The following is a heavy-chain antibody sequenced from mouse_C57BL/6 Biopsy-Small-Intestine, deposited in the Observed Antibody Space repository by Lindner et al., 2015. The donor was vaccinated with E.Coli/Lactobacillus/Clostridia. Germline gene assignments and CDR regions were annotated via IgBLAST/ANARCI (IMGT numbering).Heavy chain of an antibody. CDR3: AKDGGAYGDLDS. Sequence: SVKVSCKASGYIFNTYKIHWVRQAPGQGLEWMGIINPRDGVTRIAQKFQGRISMPRDTSTSTVYMELGSLRSEDTAVYYCAKDGGAYGDLDSWGQGTLVTVSS. J-gene: IGHJ4*01. V-gene: IGHV1-4*01. D-gene: IGHD1-1*01. CDR2: INPRDGVT. CDR1: GYIFNTYK.